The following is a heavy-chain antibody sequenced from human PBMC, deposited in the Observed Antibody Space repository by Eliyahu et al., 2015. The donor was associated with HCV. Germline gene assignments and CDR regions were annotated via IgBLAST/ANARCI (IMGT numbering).Heavy chain of an antibody. CDR1: GNTFPAYG. CDR2: ISDETSDI. CDR3: ATSHGPMTKLNS. Sequence: QVHLVQSGPEVRKPGASVQVSCKTSGNTFPAYGITWVRQAPGQGLEGMGWISDETSDIKYAQSVQGRVTLTKDSSTSTVYMQLRSLRSDDTAVYYCATSHGPMTKLNSWGQGTLVTVSS. V-gene: IGHV1-18*01. J-gene: IGHJ5*02. D-gene: IGHD4-11*01.